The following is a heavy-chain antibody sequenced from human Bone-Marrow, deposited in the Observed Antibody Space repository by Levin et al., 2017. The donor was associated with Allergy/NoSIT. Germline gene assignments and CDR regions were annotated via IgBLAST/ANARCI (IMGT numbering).Heavy chain of an antibody. J-gene: IGHJ4*02. V-gene: IGHV3-30*04. CDR1: GFTFSTYA. CDR2: ILSDGNNK. D-gene: IGHD3-9*01. CDR3: ARGDSTDNYNSGTYFDY. Sequence: GGSLRLSCAASGFTFSTYAIHWVRQAPGKGLEWVAVILSDGNNKYYADSVKGRFTISRDNSKNTLFLQMNSLRAEDTAVYYCARGDSTDNYNSGTYFDYWGQGTLVTVSS.